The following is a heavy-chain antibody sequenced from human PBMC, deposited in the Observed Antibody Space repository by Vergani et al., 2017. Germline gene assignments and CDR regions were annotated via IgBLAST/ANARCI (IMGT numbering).Heavy chain of an antibody. CDR1: DSALITPT. CDR3: AKDISSSERYLDF. D-gene: IGHD6-13*01. V-gene: IGHV3-23*04. CDR2: IVNTGHGT. J-gene: IGHJ4*02. Sequence: EVQLVESGGGLVQPGGSLNPPWPAPDSALITPTITGFGPAPGKGLEWVTFIVNTGHGTLYADAVKGRFTVSRDNSKNTVYLQMNSLRVEDTAIYYCAKDISSSERYLDFWGQGTLVTVSA.